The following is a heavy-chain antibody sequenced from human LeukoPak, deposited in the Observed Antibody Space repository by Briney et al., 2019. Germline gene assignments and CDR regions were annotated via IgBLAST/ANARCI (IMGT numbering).Heavy chain of an antibody. CDR3: AKDRGSSWYTNDY. J-gene: IGHJ4*02. CDR1: GFTFSSYG. CDR2: ISHDGSNE. D-gene: IGHD6-13*01. V-gene: IGHV3-30*18. Sequence: GRSLRLSCAASGFTFSSYGMHWVRQAPGKGLEWVALISHDGSNEYYADSVKGRFTISRDNSKNTLYLQMNSLRAEDTAVYYCAKDRGSSWYTNDYWGQGTLVTVSS.